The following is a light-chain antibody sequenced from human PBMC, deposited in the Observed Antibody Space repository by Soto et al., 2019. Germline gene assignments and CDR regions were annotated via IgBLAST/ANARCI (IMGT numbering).Light chain of an antibody. V-gene: IGKV3-20*01. CDR3: QQWYT. J-gene: IGKJ2*01. Sequence: EIVLTPSPGTLSLSPGERATLSCRASQSVSSSYLAWYQQKPRQAPRLLIYGASSRATGIPDRFSGSGSGTDFTLTISRLEPENFSVYYCQQWYTFGQGTKLEIK. CDR1: QSVSSSY. CDR2: GAS.